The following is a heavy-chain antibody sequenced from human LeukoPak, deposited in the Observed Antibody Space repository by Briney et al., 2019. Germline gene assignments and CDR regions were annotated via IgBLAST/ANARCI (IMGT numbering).Heavy chain of an antibody. Sequence: PGGSPRLSCAASGFTFSSYWMHWVRQAPGKGLVWVSRINSDGSSTSYADSVKGRFTISRDNAKNSLYLQMNSLRAEDTAVYYCARVDCSSTSCYEFDYWGQGTLVTVSS. D-gene: IGHD2-2*01. CDR2: INSDGSST. V-gene: IGHV3-74*01. J-gene: IGHJ4*02. CDR1: GFTFSSYW. CDR3: ARVDCSSTSCYEFDY.